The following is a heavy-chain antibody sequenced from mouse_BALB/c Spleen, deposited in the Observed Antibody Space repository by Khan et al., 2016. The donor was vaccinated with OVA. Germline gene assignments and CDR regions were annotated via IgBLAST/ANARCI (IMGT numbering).Heavy chain of an antibody. D-gene: IGHD1-1*01. CDR1: GFTLTDYY. Sequence: EVELVESGGGLVQPGGSLRLSCATSGFTLTDYYMSWVRQPPGKALEWVGFIRNKANGYTTEYSASVKGRFTISRDNSQSIFYLQMNTLRAEDSGTDYCARGGRGYAMDYWGQGTSVTVSS. J-gene: IGHJ4*01. CDR2: IRNKANGYTT. V-gene: IGHV7-3*02. CDR3: ARGGRGYAMDY.